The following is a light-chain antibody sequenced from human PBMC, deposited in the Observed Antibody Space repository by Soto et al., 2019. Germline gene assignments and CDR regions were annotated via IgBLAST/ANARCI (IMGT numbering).Light chain of an antibody. CDR2: EVS. CDR3: SSYTSSNTYV. J-gene: IGLJ1*01. CDR1: SSDVGGYNY. V-gene: IGLV2-14*01. Sequence: QSALTQPASVSGSPGQSITISCTGTSSDVGGYNYVSWYQQNPGKAPKLMIYEVSNRPSGVSNRFSGSKSGNTASLTISGLQAEDEADYYGSSYTSSNTYVFGTGTKVTVL.